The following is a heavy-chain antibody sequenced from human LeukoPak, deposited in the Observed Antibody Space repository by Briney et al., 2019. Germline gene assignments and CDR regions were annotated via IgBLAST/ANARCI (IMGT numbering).Heavy chain of an antibody. Sequence: GGSLKLSCAASGFTFSGSAMHWVRQASGKGLEWVGRIRSKANSYATAYAASVKGRFTISRDDSKNTAYLQMNSLKTEDTAVYYCTRLLTSVVRGVIHSWFDPWGQGTLVTVSS. J-gene: IGHJ5*02. D-gene: IGHD3-10*01. CDR3: TRLLTSVVRGVIHSWFDP. CDR2: IRSKANSYAT. V-gene: IGHV3-73*01. CDR1: GFTFSGSA.